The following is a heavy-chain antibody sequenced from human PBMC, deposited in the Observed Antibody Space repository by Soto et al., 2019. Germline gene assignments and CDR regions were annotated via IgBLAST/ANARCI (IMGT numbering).Heavy chain of an antibody. D-gene: IGHD1-1*01. CDR2: ITSKTDGGTT. CDR1: GFTFSNAW. CDR3: TTGAGYNWNDGGAFDI. Sequence: EVQLVESGGGLVKPGGSLRLSCAASGFTFSNAWMSWVRQAPGKGLEWVGRITSKTDGGTTDYAAPVKGRFTISRDDSKNTLDLQMNSLKTEDTAVYYCTTGAGYNWNDGGAFDIWGQGTMVTVSS. J-gene: IGHJ3*02. V-gene: IGHV3-15*01.